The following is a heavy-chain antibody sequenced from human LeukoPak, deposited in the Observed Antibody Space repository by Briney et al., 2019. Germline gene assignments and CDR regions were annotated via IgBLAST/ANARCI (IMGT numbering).Heavy chain of an antibody. CDR2: ISGSGGST. CDR1: GFTFSSYA. Sequence: PGGSLRLSCAASGFTFSSYAMSWVRQAPGKGLEWVSAISGSGGSTYYADSVKGRFTISRDNSKNTLYLQMNSLRAEDTAVYYCAKDRGGYSNPPSYMDVWGKGTTVTVSS. D-gene: IGHD4-11*01. V-gene: IGHV3-23*01. J-gene: IGHJ6*03. CDR3: AKDRGGYSNPPSYMDV.